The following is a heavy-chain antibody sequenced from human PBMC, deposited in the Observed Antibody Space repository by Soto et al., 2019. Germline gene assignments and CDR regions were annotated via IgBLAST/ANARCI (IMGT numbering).Heavy chain of an antibody. Sequence: EVHLVESGGGLAQPGRSLRLSCVASGFSLDHYAMHWVRQAPGKGLEWVSGISWDSGVIDYADSVRGRFTISRDNAKNSLYLQMPSLRAEDTALYYCVKDNVGVYCSGGSCYFDYWGQGSLVTVSS. CDR3: VKDNVGVYCSGGSCYFDY. V-gene: IGHV3-9*01. J-gene: IGHJ4*02. CDR1: GFSLDHYA. D-gene: IGHD2-15*01. CDR2: ISWDSGVI.